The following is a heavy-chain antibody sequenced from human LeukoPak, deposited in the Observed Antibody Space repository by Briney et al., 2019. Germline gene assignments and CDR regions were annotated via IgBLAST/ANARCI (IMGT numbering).Heavy chain of an antibody. D-gene: IGHD5/OR15-5a*01. CDR3: GKGPGYSVYDNLPHH. CDR2: ISDDESKI. Sequence: PGGSLRLSCAASGFRFSNYGMHWVRQAPGKGLERVAVISDDESKIYYGDSVKGRFTISRDNSKNTLNLQMNSLRVEDTAVYFCGKGPGYSVYDNLPHHWGQGTLVTVSS. CDR1: GFRFSNYG. J-gene: IGHJ5*02. V-gene: IGHV3-30*18.